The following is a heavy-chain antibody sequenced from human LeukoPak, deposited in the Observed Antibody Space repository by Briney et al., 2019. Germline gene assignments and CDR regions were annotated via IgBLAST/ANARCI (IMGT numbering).Heavy chain of an antibody. CDR1: GYTFTGYY. CDR3: AVWEYQLPAFDY. J-gene: IGHJ4*02. V-gene: IGHV1-2*02. Sequence: ASVKVSCKASGYTFTGYYMHWVRHAPGQGLEWMGWINPNSGGTNYAQKFQGRVTMTRDTSISTAYMELSRLRSDDTAVYYCAVWEYQLPAFDYWGQGTLVTVSS. D-gene: IGHD2-2*01. CDR2: INPNSGGT.